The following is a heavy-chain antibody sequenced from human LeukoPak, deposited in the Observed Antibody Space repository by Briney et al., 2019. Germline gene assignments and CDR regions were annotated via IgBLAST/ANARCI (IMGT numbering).Heavy chain of an antibody. V-gene: IGHV4-59*01. CDR3: ARVGYYDSSGYYYDRIFDY. J-gene: IGHJ4*02. CDR2: IYYSGST. Sequence: SETLSLTCTVSGGSISSYYWSWIRQPPGKGLEWIGYIYYSGSTNYNPSLKSRVTISVDTSKNQFSLKLSSVTAADTAVYYCARVGYYDSSGYYYDRIFDYWGQGTLVTVSS. CDR1: GGSISSYY. D-gene: IGHD3-22*01.